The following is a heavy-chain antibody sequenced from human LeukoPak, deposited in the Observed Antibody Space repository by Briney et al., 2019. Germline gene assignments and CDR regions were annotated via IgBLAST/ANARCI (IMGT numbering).Heavy chain of an antibody. CDR1: GFTFSSYA. CDR2: ISWNSGRI. Sequence: PGGSLRLSCAASGFTFSSYAMPWVRLTPGKGLEWVSGISWNSGRIAYADSVKGRFTISRDNAENSLYLQMNSLRTEDTAFYYCVKDGGDYGDYSYYFDYWGQGTLVTVSS. J-gene: IGHJ4*02. V-gene: IGHV3-9*01. CDR3: VKDGGDYGDYSYYFDY. D-gene: IGHD4-17*01.